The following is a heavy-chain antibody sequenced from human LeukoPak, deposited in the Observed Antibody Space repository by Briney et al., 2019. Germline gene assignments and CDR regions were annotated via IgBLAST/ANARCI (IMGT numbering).Heavy chain of an antibody. CDR3: ARDITTVRGPFDY. CDR1: GYSISSGYY. Sequence: PSETPSLTCAVSGYSISSGYYWGWIRQPPGKGLEWIGSIYHRGSTYYNPSLKSRVTISVDTSKNQFSLKLSSVTAADTAVYYCARDITTVRGPFDYWGQGTLVTVSS. D-gene: IGHD3-10*01. J-gene: IGHJ4*02. CDR2: IYHRGST. V-gene: IGHV4-38-2*02.